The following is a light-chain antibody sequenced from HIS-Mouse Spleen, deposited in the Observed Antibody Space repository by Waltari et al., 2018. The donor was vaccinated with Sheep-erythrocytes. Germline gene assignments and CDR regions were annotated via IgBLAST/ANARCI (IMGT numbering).Light chain of an antibody. CDR1: QGISSS. Sequence: AIQLTQSPSSLSASVGDRVTITCRASQGISSSLAWYQHKPGKAPKLPIYDASSLESGVPSRFSGSGSGTDFTLTISSLQPEDFATYYCQQFNNYPRTFGQGTKVEIK. J-gene: IGKJ1*01. CDR3: QQFNNYPRT. CDR2: DAS. V-gene: IGKV1D-13*01.